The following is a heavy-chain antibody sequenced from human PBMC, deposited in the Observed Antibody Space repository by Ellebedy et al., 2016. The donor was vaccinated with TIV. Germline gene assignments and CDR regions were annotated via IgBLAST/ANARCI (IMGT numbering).Heavy chain of an antibody. CDR3: AKGRGGGSDSSAPRYYFDY. CDR1: GFTFSDYY. D-gene: IGHD3-22*01. V-gene: IGHV3-11*01. J-gene: IGHJ4*02. CDR2: ISISSSSI. Sequence: GESLKISCAASGFTFSDYYMNWIRQAPGKGLEWVSYISISSSSIYYADSVKGRFTISRDNSKKTLYLQMNSLRAEDTAVYYCAKGRGGGSDSSAPRYYFDYWGLGTLVTVSS.